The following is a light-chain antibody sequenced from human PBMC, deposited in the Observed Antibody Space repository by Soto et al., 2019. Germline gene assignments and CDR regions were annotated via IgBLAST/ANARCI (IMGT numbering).Light chain of an antibody. V-gene: IGKV1-9*01. Sequence: DIQLTQSPSFLSASVGDRVTITCRASQGISSYLAWYQQKPGKAPKLLIYAASTLQSGVPSRFGGSGSGTEFTLTISSLQPEDFATYYCQHVNSYPQIPFGQGTRLGIK. CDR2: AAS. J-gene: IGKJ5*01. CDR1: QGISSY. CDR3: QHVNSYPQIP.